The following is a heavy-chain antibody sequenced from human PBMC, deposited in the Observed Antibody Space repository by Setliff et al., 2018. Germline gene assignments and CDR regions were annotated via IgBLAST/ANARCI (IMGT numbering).Heavy chain of an antibody. J-gene: IGHJ4*02. CDR2: ISAYNGNT. Sequence: ASVKVSCKASGYTFTSYGISWVRQAPGQGLEWMGWISAYNGNTNYAQKLQGRVTITTDESTSTAYMELSSLRSEDTAVYYCAGLWEQQLAPLWGQGTLVTVSS. V-gene: IGHV1-18*01. D-gene: IGHD6-13*01. CDR1: GYTFTSYG. CDR3: AGLWEQQLAPL.